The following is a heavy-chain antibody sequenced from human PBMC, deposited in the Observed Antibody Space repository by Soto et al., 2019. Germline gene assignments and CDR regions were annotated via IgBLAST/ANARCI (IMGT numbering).Heavy chain of an antibody. J-gene: IGHJ4*02. Sequence: QVRLQESGPGLVKPSETLSLTCTVSDNSISSYYWSWLRQSAGKGLEWIGRVSTGGSTNYNPSLKSRVITSVDTSKNQFSLMLMSVTAADTAVYYCARFPYGYYFDYWGLGILVTVSS. V-gene: IGHV4-4*07. CDR3: ARFPYGYYFDY. CDR1: DNSISSYY. D-gene: IGHD4-17*01. CDR2: VSTGGST.